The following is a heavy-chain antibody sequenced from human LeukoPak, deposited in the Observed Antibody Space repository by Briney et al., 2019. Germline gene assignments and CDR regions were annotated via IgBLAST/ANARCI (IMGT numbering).Heavy chain of an antibody. CDR2: INHSGST. J-gene: IGHJ4*02. CDR3: ARGRQWLVRGIGTYYFDY. Sequence: PSETLSLTCAVYGGSFSGYYWSWIRQPPGKGLEWIGEINHSGSTNYNPSLKSRVTISVDTSKNQFSLKLSSVTAADTAVYYCARGRQWLVRGIGTYYFDYWGQGTLVTVSS. V-gene: IGHV4-34*01. D-gene: IGHD6-19*01. CDR1: GGSFSGYY.